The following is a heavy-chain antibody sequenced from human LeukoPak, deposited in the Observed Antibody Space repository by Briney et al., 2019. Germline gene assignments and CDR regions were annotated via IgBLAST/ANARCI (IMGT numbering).Heavy chain of an antibody. J-gene: IGHJ4*02. CDR1: GFTFSSYS. D-gene: IGHD3-10*01. CDR2: ISSSSSYI. Sequence: GGSLRLSCAASGFTFSSYSMNWGRQAPGKGLEWVSSISSSSSYIYYADSVKGRFTISRDNAKNSLYLQMNSLRAEDTAVYYCASVGWLGELFVDYWGQGTLVTVSS. V-gene: IGHV3-21*01. CDR3: ASVGWLGELFVDY.